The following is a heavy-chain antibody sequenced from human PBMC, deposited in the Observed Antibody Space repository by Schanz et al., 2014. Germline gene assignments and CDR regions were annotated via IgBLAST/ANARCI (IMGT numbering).Heavy chain of an antibody. CDR1: GFNFNTYA. CDR3: AQTRGTFMVPIDN. J-gene: IGHJ4*02. D-gene: IGHD3-3*02. Sequence: EVQLLESGGGLAQPGGSLRLACAASGFNFNTYAMSWVRQAPGKGLEWVSSISSSSMYIYQADSMRGRFTISRDNAKNSLYLQLNSLRVEDSGVYFCAQTRGTFMVPIDNWGQGVRVIVSS. V-gene: IGHV3-21*02. CDR2: ISSSSMYI.